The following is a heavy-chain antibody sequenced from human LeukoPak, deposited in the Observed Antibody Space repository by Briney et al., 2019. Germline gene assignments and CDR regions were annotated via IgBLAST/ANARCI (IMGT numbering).Heavy chain of an antibody. J-gene: IGHJ4*02. Sequence: GRSLRLSCAASGFTFSSYGMHWVRQAPGKGLEWVAVIWYDGSNKYYADSVKGRFTISRDSSKNTLYLQMNSLRAEDTAVYYCAREGGHYDFWSGYYGWFDYWGQGTLVTVSS. CDR1: GFTFSSYG. CDR3: AREGGHYDFWSGYYGWFDY. CDR2: IWYDGSNK. D-gene: IGHD3-3*01. V-gene: IGHV3-33*01.